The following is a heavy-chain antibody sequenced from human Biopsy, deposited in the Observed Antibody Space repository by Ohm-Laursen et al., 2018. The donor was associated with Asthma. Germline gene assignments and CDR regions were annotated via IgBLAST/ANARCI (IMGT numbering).Heavy chain of an antibody. J-gene: IGHJ6*02. CDR2: LIPVLGTP. V-gene: IGHV1-69*13. Sequence: SVKVSCKASGDSFSNYAISWVRQAPGQGLEWMGGLIPVLGTPDHAQMFGGRVTITADESTSTAYMELSSLSSEDTAVYYCTRGYSGSDRIVYYYSGLEVWGQGTTVTVSS. CDR3: TRGYSGSDRIVYYYSGLEV. CDR1: GDSFSNYA. D-gene: IGHD5-12*01.